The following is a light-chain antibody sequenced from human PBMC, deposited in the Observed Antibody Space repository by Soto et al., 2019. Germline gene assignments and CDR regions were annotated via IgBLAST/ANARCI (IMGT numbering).Light chain of an antibody. CDR1: SSDVGGYNY. Sequence: QSALTQPASVSGSPGQSITISCTGTSSDVGGYNYVSWYQQHPGKAPKLMIYDVSNRPSGVSNRFSGSKSGNTASLSISGLQADDEADYYCSSYTSSSTLVFGGGTQLNVL. V-gene: IGLV2-14*01. CDR2: DVS. CDR3: SSYTSSSTLV. J-gene: IGLJ2*01.